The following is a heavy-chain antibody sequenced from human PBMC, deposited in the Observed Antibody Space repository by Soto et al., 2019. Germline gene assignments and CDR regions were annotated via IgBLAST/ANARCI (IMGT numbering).Heavy chain of an antibody. Sequence: GESLKISCAASGFTFSSYAMSWVRQAPGKGLEWVSAISGSGGSTYYADSVKGRFTISRDNSKNTLYLQMNSLRAEDTAVYYCAKDRHHDYGDYYYYYYMDVWGKGTTVTVSS. V-gene: IGHV3-23*01. CDR2: ISGSGGST. J-gene: IGHJ6*03. CDR1: GFTFSSYA. D-gene: IGHD4-17*01. CDR3: AKDRHHDYGDYYYYYYMDV.